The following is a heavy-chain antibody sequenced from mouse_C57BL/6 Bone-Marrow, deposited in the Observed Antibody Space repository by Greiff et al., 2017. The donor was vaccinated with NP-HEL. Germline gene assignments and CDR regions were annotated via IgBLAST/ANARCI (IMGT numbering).Heavy chain of an antibody. D-gene: IGHD1-1*01. J-gene: IGHJ1*03. CDR1: GFTFSSYG. Sequence: EVQVVESGGDLVKPGGSLKLSCAASGFTFSSYGMSWVRQTPDKRLEWVATISSGGSYTYYPDSVKGRFTISRDNAKNTLYLQMSSLKSEDTAMYYCARRGYGSSYRYFDVWGTGTTVTVSS. V-gene: IGHV5-6*01. CDR3: ARRGYGSSYRYFDV. CDR2: ISSGGSYT.